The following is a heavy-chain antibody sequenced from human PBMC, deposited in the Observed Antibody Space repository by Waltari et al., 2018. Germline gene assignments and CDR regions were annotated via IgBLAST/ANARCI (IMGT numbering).Heavy chain of an antibody. CDR3: ARDYADFPYYFDY. CDR2: RSYDGSNK. J-gene: IGHJ4*02. D-gene: IGHD3-3*01. CDR1: GCTFGTYA. Sequence: QVQLVESGGGVVQPGRSLRLSCAAAGCTFGTYAMHWVRQAPGKGLEWVAVRSYDGSNKYYADSVKGRFTISRDNSKNTLYLQMNSLRAEDTAVYYCARDYADFPYYFDYWGQGTLVTVSS. V-gene: IGHV3-30*01.